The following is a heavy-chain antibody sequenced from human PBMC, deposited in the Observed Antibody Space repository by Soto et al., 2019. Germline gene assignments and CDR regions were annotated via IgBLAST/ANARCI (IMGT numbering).Heavy chain of an antibody. V-gene: IGHV3-23*01. CDR2: IGASGDIT. CDR3: AKDGFTVRGADYFDY. Sequence: EVQLLESGGGLVQPGGSLRLSCAASGFSFTNFAMSWVRQAPGKGLEWVAGIGASGDITWYADSVKGRLSISRDNSKNTLDLLLNSLTFEATAVYYCAKDGFTVRGADYFDYSGPGTLVTVSS. D-gene: IGHD2-15*01. CDR1: GFSFTNFA. J-gene: IGHJ4*02.